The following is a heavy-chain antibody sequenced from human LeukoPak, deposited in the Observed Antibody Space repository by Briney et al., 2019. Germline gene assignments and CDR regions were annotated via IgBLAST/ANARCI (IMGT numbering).Heavy chain of an antibody. CDR2: IFHSGST. Sequence: SETLSLTCTVSGGSMTSYYWSWIRQPPGKGLEWIGYIFHSGSTTYNPSLRSRVTVSVDTSRNQFSLKLGSVTAADTAVYYCARQPYILGAYYFDYWGQGTLVTVSS. CDR1: GGSMTSYY. V-gene: IGHV4-59*08. D-gene: IGHD1-26*01. J-gene: IGHJ4*02. CDR3: ARQPYILGAYYFDY.